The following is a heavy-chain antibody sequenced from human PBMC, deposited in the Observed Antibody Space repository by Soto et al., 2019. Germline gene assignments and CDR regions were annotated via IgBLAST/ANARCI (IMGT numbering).Heavy chain of an antibody. J-gene: IGHJ6*02. CDR1: GYTFTSYG. Sequence: GASVKVSCKASGYTFTSYGISWVRQAPGQGVEWMGWISAYNGNTNYAQKVQGRVTMTTDTSTSTAYMELRSLRSDDTAIYFCARTPYSTSSGYYYYYYAMDVWGQGTTVTVSS. V-gene: IGHV1-18*01. CDR2: ISAYNGNT. D-gene: IGHD6-6*01. CDR3: ARTPYSTSSGYYYYYYAMDV.